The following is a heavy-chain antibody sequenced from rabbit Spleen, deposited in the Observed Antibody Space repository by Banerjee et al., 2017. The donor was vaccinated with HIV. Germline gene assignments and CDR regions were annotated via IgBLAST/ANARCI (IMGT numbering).Heavy chain of an antibody. CDR3: ARDLVAVIGWNFNL. CDR2: INAVTGKA. V-gene: IGHV1S45*01. D-gene: IGHD1-1*01. J-gene: IGHJ4*01. Sequence: QEQLVESGGGLVKPEGSLKLSCTASGFSFSNKAVMCWVRQAPGKGLEWIACINAVTGKAVYASWAKGRFTFSKTSSTTVTLQMTGLTAADTATYFCARDLVAVIGWNFNLWGQGTLVTVS. CDR1: GFSFSNKAV.